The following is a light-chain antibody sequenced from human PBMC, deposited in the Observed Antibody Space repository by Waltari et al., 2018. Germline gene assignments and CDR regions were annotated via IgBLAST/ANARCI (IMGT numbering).Light chain of an antibody. Sequence: QLVLTQSPSASASLGASVKLTCTLSSGHSNFAIAWHQQQPEKGPRYLMKLRSDGSHSKGDGVPDRFSGSSSGAERYLTISSLQSEDEADYYCQTWGTGIQVFGGGTKLPVL. CDR3: QTWGTGIQV. CDR1: SGHSNFA. V-gene: IGLV4-69*01. J-gene: IGLJ2*01. CDR2: LRSDGSH.